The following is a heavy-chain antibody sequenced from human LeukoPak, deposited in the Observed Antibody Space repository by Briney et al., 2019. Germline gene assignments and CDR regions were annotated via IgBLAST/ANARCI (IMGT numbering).Heavy chain of an antibody. Sequence: GGSLKISCKGSGYSFTNHWIGWVRQMPGKGLEWMGIIYPGDSETRYSPSFQGQVTISADKSISTAYLQWSRLKASDTAMYYCARLPQWGGTYHFDYWGQGTLLTVSS. CDR1: GYSFTNHW. CDR2: IYPGDSET. J-gene: IGHJ4*02. CDR3: ARLPQWGGTYHFDY. D-gene: IGHD1-26*01. V-gene: IGHV5-51*01.